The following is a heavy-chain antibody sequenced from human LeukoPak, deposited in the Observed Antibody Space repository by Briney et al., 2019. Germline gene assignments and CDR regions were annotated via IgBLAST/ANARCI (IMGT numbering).Heavy chain of an antibody. J-gene: IGHJ4*02. D-gene: IGHD5-18*01. CDR3: ARAGYSYGLNEGNFGY. V-gene: IGHV4-59*08. CDR1: GGSISSYY. Sequence: SETLSLTCTVSGGSISSYYWSWIRQPPGKGLEWIGYIYYSGHTNYNPSLKSRVTISVDTSTNHFSLKLTSVTAADTAVYYCARAGYSYGLNEGNFGYWGQGTLVTVSS. CDR2: IYYSGHT.